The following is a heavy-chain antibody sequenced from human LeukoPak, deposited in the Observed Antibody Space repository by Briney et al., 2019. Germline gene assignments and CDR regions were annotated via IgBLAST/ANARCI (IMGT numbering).Heavy chain of an antibody. CDR2: ISWNSGSI. Sequence: GRSLRLSCAASGFTFDDYAMHWVRQAPGKGLEWVSGISWNSGSIGYADSVKGRFTISRDNAKNSLYLQMNSLKSEDTAVYYCTTDGGITVRPLFDYWGQGTLIIVSS. D-gene: IGHD1-14*01. CDR3: TTDGGITVRPLFDY. J-gene: IGHJ4*02. V-gene: IGHV3-9*01. CDR1: GFTFDDYA.